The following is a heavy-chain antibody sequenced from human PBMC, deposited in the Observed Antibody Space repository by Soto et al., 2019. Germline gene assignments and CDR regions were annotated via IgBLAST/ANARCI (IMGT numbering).Heavy chain of an antibody. CDR2: ISSNGESTYHTDAT. J-gene: IGHJ3*02. Sequence: PGESLKISCKASGFNFRSYAMSWVRQAPGKGLEWVSIISSNGESTYHTDATYYADSVRGRFTISRDRSQNTVYMQMNSLTAGDTAVYYCAKATATGGGAFDIRGQGTMVTVSS. V-gene: IGHV3-23*01. CDR3: AKATATGGGAFDI. D-gene: IGHD2-8*02. CDR1: GFNFRSYA.